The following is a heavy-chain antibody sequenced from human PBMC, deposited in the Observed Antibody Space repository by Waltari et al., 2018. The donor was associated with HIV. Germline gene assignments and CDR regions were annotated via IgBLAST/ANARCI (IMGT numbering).Heavy chain of an antibody. J-gene: IGHJ6*02. V-gene: IGHV1-3*01. Sequence: QVQLVQSGAEVKKPGASVKVSCKASGYTFTSYAMHWVRQAPGQRLEWMGWINAGNGNTKYSQKFQGRVTITRDTSASTAYMELSSLRSEDTAVYYCARGVITTYYYGMDVWGQGTTVTVSS. CDR2: INAGNGNT. CDR3: ARGVITTYYYGMDV. D-gene: IGHD3-16*02. CDR1: GYTFTSYA.